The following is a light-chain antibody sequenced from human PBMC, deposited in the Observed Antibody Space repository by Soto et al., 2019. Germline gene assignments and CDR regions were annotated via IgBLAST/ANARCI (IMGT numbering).Light chain of an antibody. CDR2: DGT. Sequence: QSVLAQPRSVSWSPGQLLTISCTGTSSDVDDYRYVSWYQQYPGKAPKLVIYDGTKRPSGVPDRFSGSNSGNTASLTISGLQAEDEADYYCCSYVTTPEIFGTGTKVTV. V-gene: IGLV2-11*01. CDR3: CSYVTTPEI. CDR1: SSDVDDYRY. J-gene: IGLJ1*01.